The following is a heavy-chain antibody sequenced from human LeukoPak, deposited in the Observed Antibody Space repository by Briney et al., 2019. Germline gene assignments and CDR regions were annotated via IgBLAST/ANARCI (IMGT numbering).Heavy chain of an antibody. CDR1: GYTFTSYD. D-gene: IGHD5-18*01. J-gene: IGHJ6*02. CDR2: INPNSGNT. CDR3: ASGLGELWLPVPTRPYGMDV. Sequence: GASVKVSCKASGYTFTSYDINWVRQATGQGLEWMGWINPNSGNTGYAQKFQGRVTMTRNTSISTAYMELSSLRSEDTAVYYCASGLGELWLPVPTRPYGMDVWGQGTTVTVSS. V-gene: IGHV1-8*01.